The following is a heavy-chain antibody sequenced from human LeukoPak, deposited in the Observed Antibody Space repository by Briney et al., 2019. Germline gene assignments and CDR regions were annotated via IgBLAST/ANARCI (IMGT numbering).Heavy chain of an antibody. D-gene: IGHD7-27*01. CDR3: ARWLPNWGYFDY. J-gene: IGHJ4*02. Sequence: NPSETLSLTRTVSGGSLSSHYWSWIRQPPGKGLEWIGYIYYSGSTNYNPSLKSRVTISVDTSKNQFSLKLSSVTAADTAVYYCARWLPNWGYFDYWGQGTLVTVSS. V-gene: IGHV4-59*11. CDR2: IYYSGST. CDR1: GGSLSSHY.